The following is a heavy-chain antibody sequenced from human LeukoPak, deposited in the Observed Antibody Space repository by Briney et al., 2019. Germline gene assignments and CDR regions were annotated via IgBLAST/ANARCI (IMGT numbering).Heavy chain of an antibody. D-gene: IGHD6-13*01. J-gene: IGHJ6*03. CDR1: GGSFSDYY. V-gene: IGHV4-34*01. CDR3: ARVWWIAAAGHMDV. Sequence: SETLSLTCAVYGGSFSDYYWSGVRQPPGKGLEWIGEINHSGSTNYNPSLKSRVTISVDTSKNQFSLKLSSVTAADTAVYYCARVWWIAAAGHMDVWGKGTTVTVSS. CDR2: INHSGST.